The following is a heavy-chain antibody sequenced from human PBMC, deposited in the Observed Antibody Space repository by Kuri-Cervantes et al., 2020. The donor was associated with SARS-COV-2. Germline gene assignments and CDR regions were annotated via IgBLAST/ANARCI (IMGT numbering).Heavy chain of an antibody. J-gene: IGHJ4*02. CDR3: AKIPFYDSSGYYSNY. Sequence: GESLKISCAASGFTFSSYGVHWVRQAPGKGLEWVAVISYDTRNKYYADSVKGRFTISRDNSKNTPYLQVNSLRAEDTAVYYCAKIPFYDSSGYYSNYWGQGTLVTVSS. D-gene: IGHD3-22*01. CDR1: GFTFSSYG. V-gene: IGHV3-30*18. CDR2: ISYDTRNK.